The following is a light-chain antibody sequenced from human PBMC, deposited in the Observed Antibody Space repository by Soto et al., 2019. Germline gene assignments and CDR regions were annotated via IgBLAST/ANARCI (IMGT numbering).Light chain of an antibody. CDR2: DAS. CDR1: QNINNY. V-gene: IGKV3-11*01. CDR3: RQRTDWPPLT. Sequence: EIVLTQSPATLSLSPGDTATLSCRASQNINNYLAWYQQKSGQATRLLIFDASNRATGIPPRFSGRGSGTDFTLTISSLEPEDFAVYYCRQRTDWPPLTFGGGTKVDI. J-gene: IGKJ4*01.